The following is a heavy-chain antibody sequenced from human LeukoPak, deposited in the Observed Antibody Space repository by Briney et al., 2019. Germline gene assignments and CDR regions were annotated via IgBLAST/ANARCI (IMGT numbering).Heavy chain of an antibody. D-gene: IGHD1-14*01. CDR3: ARDRQGSGPRPPETNWFDP. J-gene: IGHJ5*02. Sequence: GASVKVSCKASGYTFTSYGIIWVRQAPGQGLEWMGWISTYNGNTIYARNLQGRITMTTDTSTSTAYMELRSLKSDDTAVYYCARDRQGSGPRPPETNWFDPWGQGTLVTVSS. CDR1: GYTFTSYG. CDR2: ISTYNGNT. V-gene: IGHV1-18*01.